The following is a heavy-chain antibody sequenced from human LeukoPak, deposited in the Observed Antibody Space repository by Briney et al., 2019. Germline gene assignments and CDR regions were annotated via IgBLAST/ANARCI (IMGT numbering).Heavy chain of an antibody. J-gene: IGHJ3*02. CDR1: GGSISSYY. CDR2: IYYSGST. D-gene: IGHD6-19*01. V-gene: IGHV4-59*01. Sequence: PSETLSLTCTVSGGSISSYYWSWIRQPPGKGLEWIGYIYYSGSTNYNPSLKSRVTISVDTSKNQFSLKLSSVTAADTAVYYCARGGKQWLVLGAFDIWGQGTMVTVSS. CDR3: ARGGKQWLVLGAFDI.